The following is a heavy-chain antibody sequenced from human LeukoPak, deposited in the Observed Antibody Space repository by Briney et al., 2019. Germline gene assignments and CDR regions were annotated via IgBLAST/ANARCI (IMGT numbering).Heavy chain of an antibody. CDR3: ARARLGYCSGTSCYALDY. D-gene: IGHD2-2*01. J-gene: IGHJ4*02. CDR1: RFTFHDYT. Sequence: GGSLTLSCAASRFTFHDYTMQWVRQAPGKGLEWVSLISWDGGRTYYADSLKGRFTISRDNSKNSLYLQMNSLRTEDTAFYYCARARLGYCSGTSCYALDYWGQGTLVTVSS. CDR2: ISWDGGRT. V-gene: IGHV3-43*01.